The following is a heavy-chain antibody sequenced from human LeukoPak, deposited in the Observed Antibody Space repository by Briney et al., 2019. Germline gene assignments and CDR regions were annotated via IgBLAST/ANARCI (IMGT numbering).Heavy chain of an antibody. CDR3: ARPEAIFGVHYGMDV. V-gene: IGHV1-69*13. CDR2: IIPIFGTA. J-gene: IGHJ6*02. CDR1: GGTFISYA. Sequence: SVKVSCKASGGTFISYAISWVRQAPGQGLEWMGGIIPIFGTANYAQKFQGRVTITADESTSTAYMELSSLRSEDTAVYYCARPEAIFGVHYGMDVWGQGTTVTVSS. D-gene: IGHD3-3*01.